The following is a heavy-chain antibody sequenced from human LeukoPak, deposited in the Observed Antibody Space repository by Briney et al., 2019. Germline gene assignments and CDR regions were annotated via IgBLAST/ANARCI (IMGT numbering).Heavy chain of an antibody. CDR1: GYTFTSYG. J-gene: IGHJ1*01. Sequence: ASVKVSCKASGYTFTSYGISWVRQAPGQGLEWMGWVSAYNGNTNYVQKLQGRVTMTTNTSTSTAYMELRSLRSDDTAMYYCATGCINCYSEYFQHWGQGTLVTVSS. D-gene: IGHD2-15*01. CDR2: VSAYNGNT. CDR3: ATGCINCYSEYFQH. V-gene: IGHV1-18*01.